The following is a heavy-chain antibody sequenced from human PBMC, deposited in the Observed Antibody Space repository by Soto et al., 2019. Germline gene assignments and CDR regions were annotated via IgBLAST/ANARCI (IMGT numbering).Heavy chain of an antibody. V-gene: IGHV4-34*01. Sequence: SETLSLTCAVYGGSFSGYYWSWIRQPPGKGLEWIGEINHLGSTNYNPSLKSRVTISVDTSKNQFSLTLSSVTAADTATYYCARGGISHWAYFYYMDVWDRGTTVTVSS. D-gene: IGHD2-21*01. CDR3: ARGGISHWAYFYYMDV. CDR2: INHLGST. CDR1: GGSFSGYY. J-gene: IGHJ6*03.